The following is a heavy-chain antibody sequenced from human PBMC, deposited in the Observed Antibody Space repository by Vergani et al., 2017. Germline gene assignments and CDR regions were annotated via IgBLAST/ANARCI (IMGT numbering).Heavy chain of an antibody. CDR3: ARVRASVRYFDWLGD. V-gene: IGHV1-2*02. Sequence: QVQLVQSGAEVKKPGASVKVSCKASGYTFTGYYMHWVRQAPGQGLEWMGWISPNSGGTNYAQKFQGRVTMTRDTSISTAYMELSRLRSDDTAVYYCARVRASVRYFDWLGDWGQGTLVTVSS. D-gene: IGHD3-9*01. CDR1: GYTFTGYY. CDR2: ISPNSGGT. J-gene: IGHJ4*02.